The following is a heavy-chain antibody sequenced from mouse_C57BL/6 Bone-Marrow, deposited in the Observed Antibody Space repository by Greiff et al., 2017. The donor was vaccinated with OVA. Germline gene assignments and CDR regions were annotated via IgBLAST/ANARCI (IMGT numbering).Heavy chain of an antibody. CDR2: ISNLAYSI. CDR1: GFTFSDYG. J-gene: IGHJ1*03. V-gene: IGHV5-15*01. Sequence: EVQGVESGGGLVQPGGSLKLSCAASGFTFSDYGMAWVRQAPRKGPEWVAFISNLAYSIYYADTVTGRFTISRENAKNTLYLEMSSLRSEDTAMYYCARAWYFDVWGTGTTVTVSS. CDR3: ARAWYFDV.